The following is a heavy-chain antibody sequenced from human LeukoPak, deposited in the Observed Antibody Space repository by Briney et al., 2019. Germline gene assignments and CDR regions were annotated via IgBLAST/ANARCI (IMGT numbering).Heavy chain of an antibody. CDR1: GFTFTTYA. J-gene: IGHJ4*02. Sequence: GGSLRLSCVASGFTFTTYAMIWVRQPPGKGLEWVSAISGSGGSTYYADSVKGRFTISRDNSKNTLYLQMNSLRAEDTAVYYCAKDRVFHYDSSGYYYYWGQGTLVTVSS. CDR2: ISGSGGST. D-gene: IGHD3-22*01. CDR3: AKDRVFHYDSSGYYYY. V-gene: IGHV3-23*01.